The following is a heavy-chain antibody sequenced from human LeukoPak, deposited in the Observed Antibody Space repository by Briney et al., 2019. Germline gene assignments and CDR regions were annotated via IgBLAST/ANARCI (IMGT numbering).Heavy chain of an antibody. CDR3: ARVAGDCGGDCYYFDY. CDR1: GGSISSYY. CDR2: IYYSGST. D-gene: IGHD2-21*02. V-gene: IGHV4-59*01. Sequence: SSETLSLTCTVSGGSISSYYWSWVRQPPGKGLEWIGYIYYSGSTNYNPSLKSRVTISVDTSKNQFSLKLSSVTAADTAVYYCARVAGDCGGDCYYFDYWGQGTLVTVSS. J-gene: IGHJ4*02.